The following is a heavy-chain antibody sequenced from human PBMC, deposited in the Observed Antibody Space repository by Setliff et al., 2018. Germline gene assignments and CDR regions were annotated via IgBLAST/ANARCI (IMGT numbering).Heavy chain of an antibody. D-gene: IGHD2-15*01. J-gene: IGHJ4*02. Sequence: GGSLRLSCAASGFTFSTYEIHWVRQAPGRGLEWVSSLGASGSDKYYADSVRGRFTISRDNAKNTLYLQMNSLRAEDTAIYYCARTCSGSGCYAGLESWGQGTPVTVSS. CDR3: ARTCSGSGCYAGLES. CDR2: LGASGSDK. V-gene: IGHV3-48*03. CDR1: GFTFSTYE.